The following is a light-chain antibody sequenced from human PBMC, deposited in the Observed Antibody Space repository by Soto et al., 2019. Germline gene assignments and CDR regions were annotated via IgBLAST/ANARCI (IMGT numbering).Light chain of an antibody. V-gene: IGKV3-20*01. CDR2: GTS. CDR1: QSVNSRY. J-gene: IGKJ1*01. CDR3: QQYGSSPRT. Sequence: EIVLTQFPGTLSLSPGERATLSCRASQSVNSRYLAWYQQKPGQAPRLLIYGTSSRATGIPDRFSVSGSGTDVTLTISRLEPEDFAVYYCQQYGSSPRTFGQGTKVEIK.